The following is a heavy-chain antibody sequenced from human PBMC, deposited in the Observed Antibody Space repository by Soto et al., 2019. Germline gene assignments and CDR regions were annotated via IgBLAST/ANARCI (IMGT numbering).Heavy chain of an antibody. CDR2: INDSGST. V-gene: IGHV4-34*01. CDR3: ARERGRYCSGESCYPFGP. J-gene: IGHJ5*02. CDR1: GGAFRGYY. D-gene: IGHD2-15*01. Sequence: PSETLSLTCAVYGGAFRGYYWSWIRQPPGKGLEWLGEINDSGSTNYNPSLKSRITISLDTSKKEISLRLSSVTAADTAVYYFARERGRYCSGESCYPFGPWGQGALLT.